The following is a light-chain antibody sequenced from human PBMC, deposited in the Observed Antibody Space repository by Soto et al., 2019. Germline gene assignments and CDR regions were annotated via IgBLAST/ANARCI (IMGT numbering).Light chain of an antibody. CDR3: QSYDSSLREV. Sequence: QYVLTQPPSGSGAPGQRVTISCTGSSSNIGAGYDVHWYQQLPGTAPKLLIYGNSNRPSGVPDRFSGSKSGTSASLAITGLQAEDEADYYCQSYDSSLREVFGGGTKLTVL. CDR1: SSNIGAGYD. CDR2: GNS. J-gene: IGLJ2*01. V-gene: IGLV1-40*01.